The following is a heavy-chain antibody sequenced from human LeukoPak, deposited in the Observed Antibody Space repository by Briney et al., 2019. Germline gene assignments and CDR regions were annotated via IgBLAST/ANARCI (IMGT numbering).Heavy chain of an antibody. CDR2: FIGGGGT. J-gene: IGHJ4*02. Sequence: GGPLNLSCEAPGLPVSTTKLTRVRKAQGKGPDWAHFFIGGGGTYYADSVKGRFTISRDNSKNTLYLQMNSLRAEDTAVYYCARESRATLGYCSGGSCYFDYWGQGTLVTVSS. CDR1: GLPVSTTK. D-gene: IGHD2-15*01. V-gene: IGHV3-53*01. CDR3: ARESRATLGYCSGGSCYFDY.